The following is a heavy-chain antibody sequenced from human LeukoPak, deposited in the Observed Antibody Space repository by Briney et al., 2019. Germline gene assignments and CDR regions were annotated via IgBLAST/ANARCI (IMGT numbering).Heavy chain of an antibody. J-gene: IGHJ6*02. CDR2: IIPIFGTA. Sequence: SVKVSCKASGGTFSSYAISWVRQAPGQGLEWMGGIIPIFGTANYAQKFQGRVTITADESTSTAYMELSSLRSEDTAVYYCARDQGTYYDSSWPHYYYYHGMDVWGQGTTVTVSS. V-gene: IGHV1-69*01. CDR1: GGTFSSYA. CDR3: ARDQGTYYDSSWPHYYYYHGMDV. D-gene: IGHD3-22*01.